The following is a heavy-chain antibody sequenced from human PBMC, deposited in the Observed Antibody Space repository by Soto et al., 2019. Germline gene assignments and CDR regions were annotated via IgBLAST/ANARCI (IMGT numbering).Heavy chain of an antibody. CDR1: GFIFSGSA. Sequence: EVQLVESGGGLVQPGGSLKLSCAASGFIFSGSAIHWVRQASGKGLEWVGRIRTKANNYATAYGASVKGRFTISRDDSKNMAYLQMNSLKTEDTAVYYCTSLINPGYCTTTDCHGWGRGTLVTVSS. J-gene: IGHJ1*01. CDR2: IRTKANNYAT. V-gene: IGHV3-73*01. D-gene: IGHD2-8*01. CDR3: TSLINPGYCTTTDCHG.